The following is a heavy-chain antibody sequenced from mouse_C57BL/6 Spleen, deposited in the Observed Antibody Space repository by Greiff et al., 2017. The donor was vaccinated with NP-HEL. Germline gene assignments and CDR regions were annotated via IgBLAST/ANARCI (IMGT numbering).Heavy chain of an antibody. CDR3: SRSTMDTYYAMDY. CDR1: GFTFTDYY. V-gene: IGHV7-3*01. CDR2: IRNKANGYTT. J-gene: IGHJ4*01. D-gene: IGHD2-2*01. Sequence: EVQGVESGGGLVQPGGSLSLSCAASGFTFTDYYMSWVRQPPGKALEWLGFIRNKANGYTTEYSASVKGRFTISRDNYQSILYLQMNALRAEDSATYYCSRSTMDTYYAMDYWGQGTSVTVSS.